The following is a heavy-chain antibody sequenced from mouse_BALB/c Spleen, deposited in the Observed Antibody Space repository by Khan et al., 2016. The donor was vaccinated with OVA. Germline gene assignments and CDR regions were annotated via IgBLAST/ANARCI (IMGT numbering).Heavy chain of an antibody. V-gene: IGHV8-12*01. CDR3: VRNIYADDPWFAY. J-gene: IGHJ3*01. CDR2: IYWDDEK. D-gene: IGHD2-2*01. CDR1: GFSLSTSGMG. Sequence: QVTLKESGPGILQSSQTLSLTCYFSGFSLSTSGMGVSWIRQPSGKGLEWLAHIYWDDEKRYNTSLKSRLTISKDTSRNQVFLRITSVDTADTATYYCVRNIYADDPWFAYWGQGTLVTVSS.